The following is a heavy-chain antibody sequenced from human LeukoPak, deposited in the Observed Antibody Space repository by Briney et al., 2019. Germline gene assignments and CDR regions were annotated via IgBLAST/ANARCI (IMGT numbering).Heavy chain of an antibody. D-gene: IGHD1-26*01. CDR3: AGRDLVGATKWGAYFDY. V-gene: IGHV7-4-1*02. Sequence: ASVKVSCKASGYTFTSYAMNWVRQAPGQGLEWMGWINTNTGNPTYAQGFTGRFVFSLDTSVSTAYLQISSLKAEDTAVYYCAGRDLVGATKWGAYFDYWGQGTLVTVSS. CDR2: INTNTGNP. CDR1: GYTFTSYA. J-gene: IGHJ4*02.